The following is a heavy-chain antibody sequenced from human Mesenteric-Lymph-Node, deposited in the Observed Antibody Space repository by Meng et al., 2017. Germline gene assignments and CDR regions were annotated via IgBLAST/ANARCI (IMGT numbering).Heavy chain of an antibody. Sequence: GGSLRLSCAASEFTFSSYWIHWVRQAPGKGLVWVSRINTDGSSTTYADSVKGRFTISRDNAKNSLYLQMNSLRAEDTAVYYCAVYAPAGYWGQGTLVTVSS. J-gene: IGHJ4*02. CDR1: EFTFSSYW. V-gene: IGHV3-74*01. D-gene: IGHD3-10*01. CDR2: INTDGSST. CDR3: AVYAPAGY.